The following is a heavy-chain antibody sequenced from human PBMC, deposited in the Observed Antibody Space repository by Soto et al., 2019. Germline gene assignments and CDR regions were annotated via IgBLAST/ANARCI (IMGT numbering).Heavy chain of an antibody. J-gene: IGHJ2*01. D-gene: IGHD5-12*01. CDR1: GGSFSAYY. Sequence: QVHLQQWGAGLLKPSETLSLTCAVYGGSFSAYYWNWIRQPSGKGLEWIGEINHSGSTNYNPSLKSRVTISLGTSNNQFSLKLSSVTAADTAVYFCAKGRGGGYNQDWYFDLWGRGTLVTVSS. V-gene: IGHV4-34*01. CDR2: INHSGST. CDR3: AKGRGGGYNQDWYFDL.